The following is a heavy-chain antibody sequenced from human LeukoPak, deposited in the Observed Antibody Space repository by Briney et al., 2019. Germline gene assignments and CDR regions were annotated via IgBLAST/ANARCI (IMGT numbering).Heavy chain of an antibody. CDR2: IDEGGRNA. Sequence: GGSLRLSCAASGFTFSNHWMQWVRQAPGKGLVWVSRIDEGGRNAMYADSVKGRFSISRDNAKNTVNLQMNSLRAEDTGVYYCIRDEALWRLDYWGQGTLVTVSS. D-gene: IGHD2-21*01. J-gene: IGHJ4*02. CDR3: IRDEALWRLDY. V-gene: IGHV3-74*03. CDR1: GFTFSNHW.